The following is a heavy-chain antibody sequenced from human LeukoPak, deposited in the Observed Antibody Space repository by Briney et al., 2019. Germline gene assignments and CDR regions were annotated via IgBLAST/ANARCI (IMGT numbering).Heavy chain of an antibody. J-gene: IGHJ4*02. V-gene: IGHV4-4*02. Sequence: PSETLSLTCAVSGGSISSSNWWGWVRQPPGKGLEWIGEIYHSGSTNYNPSLKSRVTISVDKSKNQFSLKLSSVTAADTAVYYCATLGIWFGELPFDYWGQGTLVTVSS. CDR1: GGSISSSNW. CDR3: ATLGIWFGELPFDY. CDR2: IYHSGST. D-gene: IGHD3-10*01.